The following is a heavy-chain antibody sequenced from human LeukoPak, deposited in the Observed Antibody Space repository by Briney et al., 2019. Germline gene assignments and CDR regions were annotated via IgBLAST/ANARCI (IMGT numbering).Heavy chain of an antibody. D-gene: IGHD6-13*01. CDR1: GFTFTNYW. CDR2: LNTSGSAT. J-gene: IGHJ3*02. V-gene: IGHV3-23*01. Sequence: PGGSLRLSCVASGFTFTNYWMNWVRQAPGEGLEWVSTLNTSGSATYYAGSVKGRFTISRDNSKNTLYLQMCSLRGEDTALYYCAKVRRLGAAAADAFDIWGQGTMVTVSS. CDR3: AKVRRLGAAAADAFDI.